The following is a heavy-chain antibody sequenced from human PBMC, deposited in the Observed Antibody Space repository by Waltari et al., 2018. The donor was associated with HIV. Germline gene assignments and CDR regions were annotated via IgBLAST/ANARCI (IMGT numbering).Heavy chain of an antibody. CDR3: AKEGWELLQFGYYFDY. J-gene: IGHJ4*02. D-gene: IGHD1-26*01. Sequence: QVQLVESGGGVVQPGTSLRLSCAASGFTLSNLGIPWVRQAPGKGLDWVAVISFDGRNEYYADSVKGRFTISRDNSKNTVYLQMNSLRADDTAVYYCAKEGWELLQFGYYFDYWGQGTLVTVSS. CDR1: GFTLSNLG. V-gene: IGHV3-30*18. CDR2: ISFDGRNE.